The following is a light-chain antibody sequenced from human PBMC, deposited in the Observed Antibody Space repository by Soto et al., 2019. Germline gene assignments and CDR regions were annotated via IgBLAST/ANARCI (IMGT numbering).Light chain of an antibody. Sequence: QSALTQPRSVSGSPGQSVTISCTGTRSDVGAYNYVSWYQQYPGKAPKVMIYDVNKRPSGVPDRFSGSKSGNTASLTISGLQTEDEADYYCCSYAGNSGVFGGGTKLTVL. CDR2: DVN. CDR3: CSYAGNSGV. V-gene: IGLV2-11*01. CDR1: RSDVGAYNY. J-gene: IGLJ3*02.